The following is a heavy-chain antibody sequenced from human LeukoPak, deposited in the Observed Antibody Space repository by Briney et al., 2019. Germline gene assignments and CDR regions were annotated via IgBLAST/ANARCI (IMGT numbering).Heavy chain of an antibody. J-gene: IGHJ6*02. Sequence: PSETLSLTCTVSGASINIYYWSWIRQPPGKGLEWIGCVSYSGSTDYNPALKSRVTISEDTSKSQVSLKLSSVTAADTAVYFCARGKFGDFEDWGQGTTVTVSS. CDR2: VSYSGST. CDR3: ARGKFGDFED. V-gene: IGHV4-59*01. CDR1: GASINIYY. D-gene: IGHD4-17*01.